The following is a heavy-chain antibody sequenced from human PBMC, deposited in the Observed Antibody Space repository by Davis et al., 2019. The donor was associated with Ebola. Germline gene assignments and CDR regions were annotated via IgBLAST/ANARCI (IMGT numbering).Heavy chain of an antibody. CDR3: AKDTANIWFDI. CDR1: GFTFSSYV. J-gene: IGHJ3*02. D-gene: IGHD2-21*02. CDR2: LCLSADT. Sequence: GGSLRLSCAASGFTFSSYVMSWVRHAPGKGLEWVSTLCLSADTYYADSVKGRFTISRDNSKNTLHLQMNSLRVEDTAIYYCAKDTANIWFDIWGQGTMVTVSS. V-gene: IGHV3-23*01.